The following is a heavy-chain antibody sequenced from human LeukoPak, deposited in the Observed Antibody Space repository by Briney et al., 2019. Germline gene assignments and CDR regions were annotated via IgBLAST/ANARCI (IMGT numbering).Heavy chain of an antibody. CDR3: ARHVSVAVTNFFDY. D-gene: IGHD6-19*01. J-gene: IGHJ4*02. Sequence: SETLSLTCNVSGGSISSYYWSWIRQPAGKGLEWIGRIYSSGSTNYNPSLKSRVTISVDTSKNQFSLRLSSVTAADTAVYYCARHVSVAVTNFFDYWGQGTLVTVSS. V-gene: IGHV4-4*07. CDR2: IYSSGST. CDR1: GGSISSYY.